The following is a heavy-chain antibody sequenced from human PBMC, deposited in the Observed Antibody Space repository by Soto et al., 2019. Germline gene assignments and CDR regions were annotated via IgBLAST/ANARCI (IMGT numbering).Heavy chain of an antibody. V-gene: IGHV1-2*04. CDR2: INPNSGGT. CDR3: ARVTHYDSSGYRYFQH. J-gene: IGHJ1*01. D-gene: IGHD3-22*01. Sequence: ASVKVSCKASGYTFTGYNMHWVRQAPGQGLEWMGWINPNSGGTNYAQKFQGWVTMTRDTSISTAYMELSRLRSDDTAVYYCARVTHYDSSGYRYFQHWGQGTLVTVSS. CDR1: GYTFTGYN.